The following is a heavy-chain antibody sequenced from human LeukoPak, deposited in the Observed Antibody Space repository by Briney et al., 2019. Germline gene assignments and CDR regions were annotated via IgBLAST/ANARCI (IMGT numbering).Heavy chain of an antibody. D-gene: IGHD3-22*01. V-gene: IGHV3-66*01. CDR1: GFTVSSNY. CDR3: ARARHHYYDSSGYLDY. J-gene: IGHJ4*02. Sequence: GGSRRLSCAASGFTVSSNYMSWVRQAPGKGLEWVSVIYSGGSTYYADSVKGRFTISRDNSKNTLYLQMNSLRAEDTAVYYCARARHHYYDSSGYLDYWGQGTLVTVSS. CDR2: IYSGGST.